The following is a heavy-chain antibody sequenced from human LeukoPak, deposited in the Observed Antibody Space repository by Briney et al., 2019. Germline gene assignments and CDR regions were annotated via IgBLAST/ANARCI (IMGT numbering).Heavy chain of an antibody. Sequence: GGSLRLSCAASGFISSDYGMHWVRQAPGKGLEWVAVIWNNGNNKYADSVRGRFTISRDDSKTILYLQMNSLRAEDAAVYFCAKGSAAGRPYYFDYWGQGTLVTVSS. CDR2: IWNNGNNK. D-gene: IGHD6-25*01. J-gene: IGHJ4*02. CDR1: GFISSDYG. V-gene: IGHV3-33*06. CDR3: AKGSAAGRPYYFDY.